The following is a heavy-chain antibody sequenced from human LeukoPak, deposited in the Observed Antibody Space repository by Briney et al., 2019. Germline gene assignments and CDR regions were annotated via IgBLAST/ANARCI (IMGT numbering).Heavy chain of an antibody. V-gene: IGHV1-69-2*01. CDR2: VDPEDGET. CDR1: GYTFTDYY. Sequence: GATVKISCKVSGYTFTDYYMHWVQQAPGKGLEWMGLVDPEDGETIYAEKFQGRVTITADTSTDTAYMELSRLRSDDTAVYYCARDLTGGFYYMDVWGKGTTVTVSS. J-gene: IGHJ6*03. CDR3: ARDLTGGFYYMDV. D-gene: IGHD7-27*01.